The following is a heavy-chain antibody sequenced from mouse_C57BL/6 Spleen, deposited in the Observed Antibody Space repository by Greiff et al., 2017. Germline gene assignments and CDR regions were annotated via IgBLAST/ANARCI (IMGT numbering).Heavy chain of an antibody. CDR2: IDPSDSYT. CDR1: GYTFTSYW. J-gene: IGHJ3*01. V-gene: IGHV1-69*01. D-gene: IGHD1-1*01. CDR3: ARGGYGSSYVWFAY. Sequence: QVQLQQPGAELVMPGASVKLSCKASGYTFTSYWMHWVKQRPGQGLEWIGEIDPSDSYTNYNQKFKGKSTLTVDKSSSTAYMQLSSLTSEGSAVYYCARGGYGSSYVWFAYWGQGTLVTVSA.